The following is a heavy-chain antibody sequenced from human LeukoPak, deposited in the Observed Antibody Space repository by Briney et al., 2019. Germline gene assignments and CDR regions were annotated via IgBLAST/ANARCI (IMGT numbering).Heavy chain of an antibody. CDR1: GASISSGSNY. V-gene: IGHV4-39*07. J-gene: IGHJ1*01. Sequence: PSETLSLTCSVSGASISSGSNYWGWIRQPPGKTLEWIGSIYSSGSTYYNPSLKSRVIIMIDTPKNHFSLKLSSVTAADTAVYYCASLLVSPPTRPAKQWLGYFQHWGQGTLVTVSS. D-gene: IGHD6-19*01. CDR3: ASLLVSPPTRPAKQWLGYFQH. CDR2: IYSSGST.